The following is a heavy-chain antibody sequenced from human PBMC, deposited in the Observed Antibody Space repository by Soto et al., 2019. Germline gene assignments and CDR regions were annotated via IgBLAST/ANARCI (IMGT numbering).Heavy chain of an antibody. CDR1: GDSISSSTYY. D-gene: IGHD4-17*01. CDR2: IYYSGST. CDR3: AGPRVYDDYVRGYAFDF. J-gene: IGHJ3*01. V-gene: IGHV4-39*01. Sequence: QLQLQESGPGLVKPSETLSLTCSVSGDSISSSTYYWGWIRQPPGKGLEWIGSIYYSGSTYYNPSLKSRVTISVDTSKNQFSLKLSSVTAADTAVYDCAGPRVYDDYVRGYAFDFWGQGTMVTVSS.